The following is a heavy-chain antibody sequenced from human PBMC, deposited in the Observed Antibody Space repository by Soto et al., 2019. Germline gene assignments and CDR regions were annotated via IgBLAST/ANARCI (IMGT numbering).Heavy chain of an antibody. CDR1: GGSISSSSYY. CDR3: ASLYYVFWSGYYTGDYYYMDV. V-gene: IGHV4-39*01. J-gene: IGHJ6*03. D-gene: IGHD3-3*01. Sequence: SETLSLTCTVSGGSISSSSYYWGWIRQPPGKGLEWIGSIYYSGSTYYNPSLKSRVTISVDTSKNQFSLKLSSVTAAYTAVYYCASLYYVFWSGYYTGDYYYMDVWGKETTVTV. CDR2: IYYSGST.